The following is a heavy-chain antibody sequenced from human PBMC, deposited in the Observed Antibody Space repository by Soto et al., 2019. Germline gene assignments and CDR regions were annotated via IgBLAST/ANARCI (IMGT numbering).Heavy chain of an antibody. Sequence: ASVKVSCKASGYTFTNYGISWVRHAPGQGLEWMGWINVYNGNTEYAQKVQGRVTMTTDTSTSTAYMELRSLRSDDTAVYYCARGVGSGSYYNQYNWFDPWGQGTLVTVSS. J-gene: IGHJ5*02. CDR3: ARGVGSGSYYNQYNWFDP. CDR1: GYTFTNYG. V-gene: IGHV1-18*01. D-gene: IGHD3-10*01. CDR2: INVYNGNT.